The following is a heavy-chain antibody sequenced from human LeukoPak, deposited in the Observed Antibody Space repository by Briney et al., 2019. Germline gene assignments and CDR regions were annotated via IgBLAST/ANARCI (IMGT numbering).Heavy chain of an antibody. J-gene: IGHJ5*02. CDR2: IKSKTDGGTT. CDR1: GFTFSHAW. Sequence: PGVSLRLSCAASGFTFSHAWMSWVRQAPGRGLEWVGRIKSKTDGGTTDYAAPVKGRFTISRDDSKNTLYLQMNSLKTEDTAVYYCTTEDVLLWFRELPWGQGTLVTVSS. D-gene: IGHD3-10*01. V-gene: IGHV3-15*01. CDR3: TTEDVLLWFRELP.